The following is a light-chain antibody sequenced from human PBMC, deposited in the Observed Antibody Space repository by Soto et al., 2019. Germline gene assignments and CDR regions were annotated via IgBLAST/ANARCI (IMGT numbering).Light chain of an antibody. CDR3: KQDNNWPRT. J-gene: IGKJ1*01. Sequence: RPTLSSSVRHIVTIPCRASQSIDPWLAWYQRKPGKAPKLLIYKASSLESGVPSRFSGSGSGTEFTLTINSLQSEDFAVYYCKQDNNWPRTFGQGTKVDTK. CDR1: QSIDPW. CDR2: KAS. V-gene: IGKV1-5*03.